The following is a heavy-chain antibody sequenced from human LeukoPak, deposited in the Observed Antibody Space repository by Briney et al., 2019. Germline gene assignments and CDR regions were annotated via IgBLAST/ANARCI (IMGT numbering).Heavy chain of an antibody. V-gene: IGHV3-74*01. CDR2: INGDGSWA. CDR3: VSFYETY. Sequence: GGSLRLSCAGSGFIFNNYAMHWVRQAPGKGLVWVSHINGDGSWATYADSVKGRFTISKDNAKNTVYLQMNNLRAEDTAVYCCVSFYETYWGRGTLVTVSS. D-gene: IGHD2-2*01. J-gene: IGHJ4*02. CDR1: GFIFNNYA.